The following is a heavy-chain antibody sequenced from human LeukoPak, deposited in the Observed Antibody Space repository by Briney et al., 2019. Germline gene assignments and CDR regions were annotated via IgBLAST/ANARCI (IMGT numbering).Heavy chain of an antibody. CDR2: INPNSGGT. Sequence: GASVKVSCKASGYTFTGYYMHWVRQAPGQGLEWMGWINPNSGGTNYAQKFQGWVTMTRDTSISTAYMELSRLRSDDTAVYYCAREGHYILTGYFNWFDPWGQGTLVTVSS. D-gene: IGHD3-9*01. J-gene: IGHJ5*02. CDR1: GYTFTGYY. V-gene: IGHV1-2*04. CDR3: AREGHYILTGYFNWFDP.